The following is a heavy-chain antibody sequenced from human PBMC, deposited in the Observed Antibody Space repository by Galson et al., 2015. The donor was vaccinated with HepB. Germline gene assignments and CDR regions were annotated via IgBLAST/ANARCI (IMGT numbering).Heavy chain of an antibody. CDR1: GFTFSSYA. J-gene: IGHJ3*02. V-gene: IGHV3-30*04. Sequence: SLRLSCAASGFTFSSYAMHWVRQAPGKGLEWVAVISYDGSNKYYADSVKGRFTISRDNSKNTLYLQMNSLRAEDTAVYYCARSFDAFDIWGQGTMVTVSS. CDR3: ARSFDAFDI. CDR2: ISYDGSNK.